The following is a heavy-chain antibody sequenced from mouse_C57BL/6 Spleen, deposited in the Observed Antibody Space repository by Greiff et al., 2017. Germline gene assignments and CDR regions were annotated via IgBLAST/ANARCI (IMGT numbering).Heavy chain of an antibody. V-gene: IGHV3-6*01. CDR1: GYSITSGYY. CDR3: AREGSSGYDYAMDY. D-gene: IGHD3-2*02. CDR2: ISYDGSN. Sequence: EVQLVESGPGLVKPSQSLSLTCSVTGYSITSGYYWNWIRQFPGNKLEWMGYISYDGSNNYNPSLKNRISITRDTSKNQFFLKLNSVTTEDTATYYCAREGSSGYDYAMDYWGQGTSVTVSS. J-gene: IGHJ4*01.